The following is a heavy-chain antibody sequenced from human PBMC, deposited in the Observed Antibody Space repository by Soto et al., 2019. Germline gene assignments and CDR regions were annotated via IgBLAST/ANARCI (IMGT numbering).Heavy chain of an antibody. D-gene: IGHD3-10*01. CDR3: ARGWFGPDV. Sequence: EVQLVESGGGLVQPGGSLRLSCAASGFTLSGRSMHWVRQAPGKGLVWVSGIDNAGTDSTYADSVKGRFTSSRDNAKNMLYLKMNSLRVEDTDVYYCARGWFGPDVWGKGTKVTVSS. CDR1: GFTLSGRS. CDR2: IDNAGTDS. V-gene: IGHV3-74*01. J-gene: IGHJ6*04.